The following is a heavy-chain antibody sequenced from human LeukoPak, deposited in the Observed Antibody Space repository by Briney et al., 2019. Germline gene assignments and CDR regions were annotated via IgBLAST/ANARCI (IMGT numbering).Heavy chain of an antibody. D-gene: IGHD3-3*01. Sequence: PGGSLRLSCTASGFTFRSYVFSWVRQAPGKGLEWVSAISDSGDGTYYADSVKGRFTISRDNAKNSLYLQMNSLRAEDTAVYYCARDFWGAYRVDFFDYWGQGILVTVSS. CDR1: GFTFRSYV. CDR3: ARDFWGAYRVDFFDY. CDR2: ISDSGDGT. V-gene: IGHV3-23*01. J-gene: IGHJ4*02.